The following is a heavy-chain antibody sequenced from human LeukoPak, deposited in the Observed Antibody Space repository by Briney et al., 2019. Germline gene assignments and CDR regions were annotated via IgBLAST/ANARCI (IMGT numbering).Heavy chain of an antibody. CDR3: ARVGLSDYTYNYFDP. V-gene: IGHV1-46*01. CDR2: INPSGGGS. J-gene: IGHJ5*02. Sequence: ASVKVSCKASGYTFTSYHMHWVRQAPGQGLEWMGIINPSGGGSSSPEKFQGRVTMTRDTSTSTVYMELNSLRSEDTAVYCCARVGLSDYTYNYFDPWGQGTLVTVSS. D-gene: IGHD5-24*01. CDR1: GYTFTSYH.